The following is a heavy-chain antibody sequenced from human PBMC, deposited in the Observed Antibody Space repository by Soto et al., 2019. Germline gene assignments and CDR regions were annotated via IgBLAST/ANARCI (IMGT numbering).Heavy chain of an antibody. CDR3: ARDSVMVRGVAFDY. CDR2: INPNSGGT. V-gene: IGHV1-2*02. J-gene: IGHJ4*02. CDR1: GYTFTGYY. D-gene: IGHD3-10*01. Sequence: ASVKVSCKXSGYTFTGYYMHWVRQAPGQGLEWMGWINPNSGGTNYAQKFQGRVTMTRDTSISTAYMELSRLRSDDTAVYYCARDSVMVRGVAFDYWGQGTLVTVSS.